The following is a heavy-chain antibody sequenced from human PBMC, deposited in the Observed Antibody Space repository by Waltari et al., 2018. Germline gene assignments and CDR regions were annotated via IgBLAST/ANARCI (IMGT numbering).Heavy chain of an antibody. CDR2: INHSGST. V-gene: IGHV4-34*01. Sequence: QLQLQESGPGLLKPSETLSLTCAVYGGSFSGYYWSWIRQRPGKGLEWIGEINHSGSTNYNPSLKSRVTISVDTSKNQFSLKLSSVTAADTAVYYCAREIVGAPQRDPYFDYWGQGTLVTVSS. D-gene: IGHD1-26*01. CDR3: AREIVGAPQRDPYFDY. J-gene: IGHJ4*02. CDR1: GGSFSGYY.